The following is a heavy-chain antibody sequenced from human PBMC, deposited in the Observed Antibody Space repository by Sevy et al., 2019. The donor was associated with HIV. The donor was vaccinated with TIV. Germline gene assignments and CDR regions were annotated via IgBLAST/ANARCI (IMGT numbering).Heavy chain of an antibody. J-gene: IGHJ6*02. Sequence: GGSLRLSCAASGFRFSDYGMHWVRQAPGKGLEWVSLIRFDGSMKYIADSVKGRFTISRDKVKDTLYLQMNSLRPEDTAVYYCAKVHYDYRTGYYGYYGMDVWGQGTTVTVSS. CDR2: IRFDGSMK. V-gene: IGHV3-30*02. D-gene: IGHD3-3*01. CDR1: GFRFSDYG. CDR3: AKVHYDYRTGYYGYYGMDV.